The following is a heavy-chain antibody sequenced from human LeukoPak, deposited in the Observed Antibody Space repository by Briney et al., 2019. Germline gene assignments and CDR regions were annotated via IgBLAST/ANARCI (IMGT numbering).Heavy chain of an antibody. V-gene: IGHV4-34*01. CDR3: ARGPTPYGMDV. CDR2: INHSGST. Sequence: SETLSLACAVYGGSFSGYYWSWIRQPPGKGLEWIGEINHSGSTNYNPSLKSRVTISVDTSKNQFSLKLSSVTAADTAVYYCARGPTPYGMDVWGKGTTVTVSS. J-gene: IGHJ6*04. D-gene: IGHD2-15*01. CDR1: GGSFSGYY.